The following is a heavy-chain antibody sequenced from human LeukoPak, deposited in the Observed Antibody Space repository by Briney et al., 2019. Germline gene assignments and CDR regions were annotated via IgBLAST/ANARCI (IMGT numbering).Heavy chain of an antibody. J-gene: IGHJ3*02. CDR1: GYTFTGYY. D-gene: IGHD4-17*01. V-gene: IGHV1-2*02. CDR3: ARAQDYGDSNDAFDI. Sequence: ASVKASCKASGYTFTGYYMHWVRQAPGQGLEWMGWINPNSGGTNYAQKFQGRVTMTRDTSISTAYMELSRLRSDDTAVYYCARAQDYGDSNDAFDIWGQGTMVTVSS. CDR2: INPNSGGT.